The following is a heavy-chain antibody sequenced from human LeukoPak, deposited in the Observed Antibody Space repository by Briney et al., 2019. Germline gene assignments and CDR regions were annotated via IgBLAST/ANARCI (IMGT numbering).Heavy chain of an antibody. Sequence: GGSLRLSCAASGFTFSGFWMHWVRQAPGKGLEWVANIKQDGSEKYYVDSVKGRFTISRDNAKNSLYLQMNSLRAEDTAVYYCATDPTLYYYDSSGSYFDYWGQGTLITVSS. V-gene: IGHV3-7*01. CDR2: IKQDGSEK. D-gene: IGHD3-22*01. CDR3: ATDPTLYYYDSSGSYFDY. CDR1: GFTFSGFW. J-gene: IGHJ4*02.